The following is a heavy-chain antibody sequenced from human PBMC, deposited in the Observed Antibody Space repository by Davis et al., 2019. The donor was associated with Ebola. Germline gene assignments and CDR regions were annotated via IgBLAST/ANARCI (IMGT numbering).Heavy chain of an antibody. J-gene: IGHJ6*03. Sequence: GESLKISCAASGFTFSSYAMSWVRQAPGKGLEWVSAISGSGGSTYYADSVKGRFTISRDNSKNTLYLQMNSLRAEDTAVYYCAKRFGSGYPYYYYMDVWGKGTTVTVSS. CDR3: AKRFGSGYPYYYYMDV. V-gene: IGHV3-23*01. CDR2: ISGSGGST. CDR1: GFTFSSYA. D-gene: IGHD3-3*01.